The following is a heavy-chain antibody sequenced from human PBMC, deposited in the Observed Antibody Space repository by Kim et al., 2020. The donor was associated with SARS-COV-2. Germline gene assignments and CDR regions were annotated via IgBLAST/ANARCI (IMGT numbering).Heavy chain of an antibody. Sequence: GESLKISCKGSGYSFTSYWIGWVRQMPGKGLEWMGIIYPGDSDTRYSPSFQGQVTISADKSISTAYLQWSSLKASDTAMYYCARRNGSTRKGWYFDLWGRGTLVTVSS. CDR2: IYPGDSDT. CDR1: GYSFTSYW. D-gene: IGHD2-2*03. CDR3: ARRNGSTRKGWYFDL. V-gene: IGHV5-51*01. J-gene: IGHJ2*01.